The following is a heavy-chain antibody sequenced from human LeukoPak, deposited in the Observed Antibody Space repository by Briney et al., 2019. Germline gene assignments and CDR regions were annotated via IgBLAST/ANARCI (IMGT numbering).Heavy chain of an antibody. CDR1: GFTVSSNY. CDR3: ARVSYYYYYMDV. CDR2: IYSGGST. J-gene: IGHJ6*03. V-gene: IGHV3-66*02. Sequence: GGFLRLSCAASGFTVSSNYMGWVRHAPRKGLEWVSVIYSGGSTYYADSVKGRFTISRDNSKNTLYLQMNSLRAEDTAVYYCARVSYYYYYMDVWGKGTTVTVSS.